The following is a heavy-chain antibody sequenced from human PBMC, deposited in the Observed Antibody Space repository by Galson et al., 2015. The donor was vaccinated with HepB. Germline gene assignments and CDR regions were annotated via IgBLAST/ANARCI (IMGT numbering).Heavy chain of an antibody. J-gene: IGHJ4*02. CDR1: GFIFTTHS. Sequence: SLRLSCAASGFIFTTHSMHWVRQAPGKEREWVAALPSAGDKEYYADSVTGRFSISRDNSKNILYLQINSRRTEDTAVYYCARDAMGRGSGSYSAFDYWGQGTLVTVSS. V-gene: IGHV3-30-3*01. CDR2: LPSAGDKE. D-gene: IGHD1-26*01. CDR3: ARDAMGRGSGSYSAFDY.